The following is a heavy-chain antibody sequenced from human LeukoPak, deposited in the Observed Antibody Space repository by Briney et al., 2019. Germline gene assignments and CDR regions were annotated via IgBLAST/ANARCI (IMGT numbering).Heavy chain of an antibody. J-gene: IGHJ4*02. CDR2: IWYDGSNK. CDR3: ARDDSSELFDY. CDR1: GFTFSSYG. D-gene: IGHD3-22*01. V-gene: IGHV3-33*01. Sequence: GGSLRLSCAASGFTFSSYGMHWVRQAPGKGLEWVAVIWYDGSNKYYADSVKGRFTISRDNSKNTLYLQMNSLRAEDTAVYYCARDDSSELFDYWGQGTLVTVSS.